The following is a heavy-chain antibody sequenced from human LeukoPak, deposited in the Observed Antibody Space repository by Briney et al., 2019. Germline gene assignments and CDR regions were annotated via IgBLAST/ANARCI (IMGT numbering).Heavy chain of an antibody. V-gene: IGHV3-30*02. Sequence: PGGSLRLSCAASGFTFSSYGMHWVRQAPGKGLDWVASIRFDGTNKYYADSVKGRFTISRDNSKNTLYLQMNSLRAEDTAVYYCAKDSTIFGVVIYYFDYWGQGTLVTVSS. D-gene: IGHD3-3*01. J-gene: IGHJ4*02. CDR3: AKDSTIFGVVIYYFDY. CDR1: GFTFSSYG. CDR2: IRFDGTNK.